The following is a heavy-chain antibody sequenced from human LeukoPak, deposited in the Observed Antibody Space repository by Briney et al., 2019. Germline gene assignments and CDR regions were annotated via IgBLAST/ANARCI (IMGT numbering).Heavy chain of an antibody. J-gene: IGHJ4*02. Sequence: PGGSLRLSCAAPGLTVRNNYMSWVRQAPGKGLEWVSVIYSDGSTYYEDSVKGRFTISRDTSKNTLSLQMNSLRVEDTAVYYCAREKGRGVISPYYDYWGQGTLVTVSS. D-gene: IGHD3-10*01. CDR2: IYSDGST. CDR1: GLTVRNNY. V-gene: IGHV3-53*01. CDR3: AREKGRGVISPYYDY.